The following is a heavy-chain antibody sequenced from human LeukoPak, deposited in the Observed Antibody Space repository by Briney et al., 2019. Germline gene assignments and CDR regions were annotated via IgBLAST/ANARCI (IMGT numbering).Heavy chain of an antibody. Sequence: ASVKVSCKASGYTFTSYGISWVRQAPGQGLEWMGWINPNSGGTNYAQKFQGRVTMTRDTSISTAYMELSRLRSDDTAVYYCARDGYYYGSGSYYRLGYWGQGTLVTVSS. CDR3: ARDGYYYGSGSYYRLGY. V-gene: IGHV1-2*02. J-gene: IGHJ4*02. CDR2: INPNSGGT. D-gene: IGHD3-10*01. CDR1: GYTFTSYG.